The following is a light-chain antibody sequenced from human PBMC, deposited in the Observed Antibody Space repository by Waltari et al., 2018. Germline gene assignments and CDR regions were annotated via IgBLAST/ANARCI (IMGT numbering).Light chain of an antibody. CDR2: DTS. CDR1: QTVRTTY. CDR3: QQYDISPLT. Sequence: DIVLTQSPGTLSLSPGERATLSCRASQTVRTTYLAWYQQKPGQAPTLLIYDTSSRATGIPDRFSGSGSGTDFSLTISSLEPEDFAVYYCQQYDISPLTFGGGTKVEIK. V-gene: IGKV3-20*01. J-gene: IGKJ4*01.